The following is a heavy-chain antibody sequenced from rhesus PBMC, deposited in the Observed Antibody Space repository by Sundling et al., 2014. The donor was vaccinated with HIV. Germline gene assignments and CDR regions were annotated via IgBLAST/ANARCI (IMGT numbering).Heavy chain of an antibody. D-gene: IGHD2-27*01. CDR1: GGSISGGYY. CDR3: ASEIFTSNAFDF. V-gene: IGHV4-143*01. CDR2: LYGRGGNS. Sequence: QVQLQESGPGLVKPSETLSLTCAVSGGSISGGYYWSWIRQPPGKGLEWIGGLYGRGGNSYLSPSLKSRVTLSIDTSKNQFSLKLNSVTAADTAVYFCASEIFTSNAFDFWGQGLSITVSS. J-gene: IGHJ3*01.